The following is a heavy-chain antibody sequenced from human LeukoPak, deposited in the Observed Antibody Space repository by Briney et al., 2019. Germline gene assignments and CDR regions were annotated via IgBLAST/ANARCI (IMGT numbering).Heavy chain of an antibody. J-gene: IGHJ4*02. CDR2: ISSNGGST. CDR3: VSYGYHDILTGYFDY. D-gene: IGHD3-9*01. V-gene: IGHV3-64D*06. CDR1: GFTFSNYA. Sequence: PGGSLRLSCSTSGFTFSNYAMQWVRQAPGKGLEYVSAISSNGGSTYYADSVKGRFTIPRDNSKNTLYLQMSVLRAEHTAAYYCVSYGYHDILTGYFDYWGQGTLVTASS.